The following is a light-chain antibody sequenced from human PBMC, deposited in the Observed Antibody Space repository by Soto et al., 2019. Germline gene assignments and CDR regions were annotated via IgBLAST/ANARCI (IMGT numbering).Light chain of an antibody. J-gene: IGKJ3*01. CDR2: DAS. CDR1: QSVSSY. V-gene: IGKV3-11*01. CDR3: QQRSNWLFT. Sequence: EIVLTQSPATLSLSPGERATLSCRASQSVSSYLAWYQQKPGQAPRLLISDASNRATGIPARFSGSGSGTDFTLTISSLEPEDFAVYYCQQRSNWLFTFGHGTKVDI.